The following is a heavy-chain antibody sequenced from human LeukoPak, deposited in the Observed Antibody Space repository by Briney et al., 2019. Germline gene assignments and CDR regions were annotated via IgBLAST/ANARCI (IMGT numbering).Heavy chain of an antibody. CDR3: VAQPTADSSGYYYFDY. Sequence: GGSLRLSCAASGFTFSSYAMHRDRQAPGKGLEWVAVISYDGSNKYYADSVKGRFTISRDNSKNTVYLQMNSLRAEDTAVYYCVAQPTADSSGYYYFDYWGQGTLVTVSS. J-gene: IGHJ4*02. CDR1: GFTFSSYA. V-gene: IGHV3-30*04. D-gene: IGHD3-22*01. CDR2: ISYDGSNK.